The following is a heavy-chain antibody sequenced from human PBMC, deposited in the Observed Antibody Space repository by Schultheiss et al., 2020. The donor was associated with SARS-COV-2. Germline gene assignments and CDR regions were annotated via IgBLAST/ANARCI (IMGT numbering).Heavy chain of an antibody. CDR2: IYYSGST. CDR1: GGSISSSSYY. Sequence: SETLSLTCTVSGGSISSSSYYWGWIRQPPGKGLEWIGYIYYSGSTNYNPSLKSRVTISVDTSKNQFSLKLSSVTAADTAVYYCARDRDYYGSGRGGNWFDPWGQGTLVTVSS. V-gene: IGHV4-61*05. CDR3: ARDRDYYGSGRGGNWFDP. D-gene: IGHD3-10*01. J-gene: IGHJ5*02.